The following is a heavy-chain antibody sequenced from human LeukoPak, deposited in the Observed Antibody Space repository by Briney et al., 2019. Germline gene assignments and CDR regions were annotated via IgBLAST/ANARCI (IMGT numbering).Heavy chain of an antibody. Sequence: GGSLRLSCAASGFTFSSHWMHWVRQAPGEGLVWVSRINSDGSSISYADSVKGRFTISRDNAKNTLYLQMDSLRGEDTAVYYCAKDFRIGYSAHFDYWGQGALVTVSS. CDR1: GFTFSSHW. V-gene: IGHV3-74*01. D-gene: IGHD2-21*01. J-gene: IGHJ4*02. CDR2: INSDGSSI. CDR3: AKDFRIGYSAHFDY.